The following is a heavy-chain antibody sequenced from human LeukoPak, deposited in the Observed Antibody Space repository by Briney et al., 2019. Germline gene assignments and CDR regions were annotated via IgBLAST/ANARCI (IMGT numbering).Heavy chain of an antibody. J-gene: IGHJ4*02. D-gene: IGHD2-2*02. CDR2: ISSSSSYI. CDR1: GFTFSSYS. Sequence: PGGSLRLSCAASGFTFSSYSMNWVRQAPGKGLEWVSSISSSSSYIYYADSVKGRVTLSRDNDKNSLYLQMNSLRAEDTAVYYCARVGRRDIVVVPAAIRGGIDYWGQGTLVTVPS. CDR3: ARVGRRDIVVVPAAIRGGIDY. V-gene: IGHV3-21*01.